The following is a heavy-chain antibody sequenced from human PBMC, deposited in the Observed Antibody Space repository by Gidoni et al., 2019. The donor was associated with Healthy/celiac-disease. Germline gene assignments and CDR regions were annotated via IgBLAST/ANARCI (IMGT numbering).Heavy chain of an antibody. CDR3: ARVTIFGVANAHDAFDI. V-gene: IGHV5-51*03. CDR1: GSSLTSYW. J-gene: IGHJ3*02. Sequence: EVKLVQSGAEVKRPGESLNISCKGPGSSLTSYWIGWVRQMTGKGLEWMGIIYPGDSDTRYSPSFQGQVTISADKSISTAYLQWSSLKASDTAMYYCARVTIFGVANAHDAFDIWGQGTMVTVSS. D-gene: IGHD3-3*01. CDR2: IYPGDSDT.